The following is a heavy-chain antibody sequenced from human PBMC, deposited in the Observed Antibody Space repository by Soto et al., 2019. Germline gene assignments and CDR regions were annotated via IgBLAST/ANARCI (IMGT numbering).Heavy chain of an antibody. J-gene: IGHJ6*02. CDR3: ARDGGMLSPYYYYCGMDV. Sequence: QVQLVESGGGVVQPGRSLSLSCAASGFTFSSYAMHWVRQAPGKGLERVAVISYDGSNKYYADSVKGRFTISRDNSKNTLYLQMNSLRAEDTAVYYCARDGGMLSPYYYYCGMDVWGQGTTVTVSS. V-gene: IGHV3-30-3*01. CDR2: ISYDGSNK. CDR1: GFTFSSYA. D-gene: IGHD2-8*01.